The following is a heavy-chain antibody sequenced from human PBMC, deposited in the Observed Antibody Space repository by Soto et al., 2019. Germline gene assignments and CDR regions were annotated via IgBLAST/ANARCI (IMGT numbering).Heavy chain of an antibody. Sequence: PSETLSLTCAVSGGSISSGGYSWSWIRQPPEKGLEWIGYIYLSGSTYYNPSLKSRVTISVDRSKNQFSLKLSSVTAADTAVYYCAREARCSGGSCRHAFDIWGQGTMVTRLL. J-gene: IGHJ3*02. D-gene: IGHD2-15*01. CDR3: AREARCSGGSCRHAFDI. CDR2: IYLSGST. CDR1: GGSISSGGYS. V-gene: IGHV4-30-2*01.